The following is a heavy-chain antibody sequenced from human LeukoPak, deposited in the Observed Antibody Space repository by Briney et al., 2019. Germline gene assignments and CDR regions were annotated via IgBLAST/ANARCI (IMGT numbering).Heavy chain of an antibody. CDR2: ITSRAYGYTA. CDR3: TRRVGRSDDASDI. Sequence: PGGSLRLSCAASGFTFSDHYMEWVRQPPGKGLEWVGRITSRAYGYTAEYAASVKGRFTISTDDSKNSVFPQMNSLKTEDTAVYYCTRRVGRSDDASDIWGQGTMVTVSS. V-gene: IGHV3-72*01. J-gene: IGHJ3*02. D-gene: IGHD3/OR15-3a*01. CDR1: GFTFSDHY.